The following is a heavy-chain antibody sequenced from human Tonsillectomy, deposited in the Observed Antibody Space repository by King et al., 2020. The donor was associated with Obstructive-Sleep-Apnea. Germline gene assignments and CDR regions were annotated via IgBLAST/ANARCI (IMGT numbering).Heavy chain of an antibody. CDR3: ARDRGPLMVRGVHYFYYYYGMDV. V-gene: IGHV3-11*01. CDR1: GFTFSDYY. CDR2: ISSSGSTI. D-gene: IGHD3-10*01. Sequence: VQLVESGGGLVKPGGSLRLSCAASGFTFSDYYMSWIRQAPGKGLEWVSYISSSGSTIYYADSVKGRFTIFRDNAKNSLYLQMNSLRAEDTAVYYCARDRGPLMVRGVHYFYYYYGMDVWGQGTTVTVSS. J-gene: IGHJ6*02.